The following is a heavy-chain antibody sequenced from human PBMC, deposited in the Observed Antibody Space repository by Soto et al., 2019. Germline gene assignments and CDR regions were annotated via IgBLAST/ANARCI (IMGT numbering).Heavy chain of an antibody. Sequence: EVQLVESGGGLVKPGGSLRLSCAASGFTFSNAWMSWVRQAPGKGLEWVGRIKSKTDGGTTDYAAPVKGRFTISRDDSKNTLYLQMNRLKTADTAVYYCTTGPYFRPTVTTRDAFDIWGQGTMVTVSS. CDR3: TTGPYFRPTVTTRDAFDI. CDR2: IKSKTDGGTT. V-gene: IGHV3-15*01. CDR1: GFTFSNAW. D-gene: IGHD4-17*01. J-gene: IGHJ3*02.